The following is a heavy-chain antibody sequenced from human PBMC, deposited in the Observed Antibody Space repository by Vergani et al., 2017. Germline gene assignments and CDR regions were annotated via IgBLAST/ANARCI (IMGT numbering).Heavy chain of an antibody. D-gene: IGHD3-16*01. Sequence: VQLVESGGGLVQPGGSLRLSCSASGFTFTSYAMHWVRQAPGKGLEYVSAISSNGGSTYYADSVKGRFTISRDNSKNTFYLQMSSLRAEDTAVYYCARERPYGYYFDYWGQGTLVTVSS. CDR3: ARERPYGYYFDY. CDR1: GFTFTSYA. V-gene: IGHV3-64D*06. J-gene: IGHJ4*02. CDR2: ISSNGGST.